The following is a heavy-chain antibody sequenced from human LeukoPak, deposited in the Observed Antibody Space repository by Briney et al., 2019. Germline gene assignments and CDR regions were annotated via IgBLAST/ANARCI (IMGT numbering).Heavy chain of an antibody. D-gene: IGHD2-2*01. CDR1: GFSLSTYA. CDR2: IRSVGGHT. J-gene: IGHJ6*01. Sequence: GESLTLSCALSGFSLSTYAMTCVRPTPERGREWVGAIRSVGGHTNYADSVTGRFTISRDHSRNAVYLQQNSLSVEDTAVYYCAKGDQSCSSTSCLIYYYHYGIDGWGQGGTPSVSS. V-gene: IGHV3-23*01. CDR3: AKGDQSCSSTSCLIYYYHYGIDG.